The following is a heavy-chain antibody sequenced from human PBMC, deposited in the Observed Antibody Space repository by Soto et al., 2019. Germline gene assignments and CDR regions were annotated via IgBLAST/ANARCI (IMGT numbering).Heavy chain of an antibody. CDR3: ARKYGIPVAGTFDY. V-gene: IGHV4-28*01. D-gene: IGHD6-19*01. J-gene: IGHJ4*02. Sequence: SETLSLTCAVSGYSVSDRNWWGWIRQPPGKGLEWMGHIYNSGSTYYKSSLKGRVTMSIDTSKNQFSLRLYSVTAVDTAVYYCARKYGIPVAGTFDYWGQGILVTVSS. CDR2: IYNSGST. CDR1: GYSVSDRNW.